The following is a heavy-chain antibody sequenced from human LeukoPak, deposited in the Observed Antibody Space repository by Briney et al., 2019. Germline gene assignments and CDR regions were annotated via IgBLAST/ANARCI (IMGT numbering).Heavy chain of an antibody. J-gene: IGHJ4*02. CDR1: GGPFSSYT. V-gene: IGHV1-69*04. CDR3: ARDRWGSTSPGDY. D-gene: IGHD2-2*01. CDR2: IIPILGIA. Sequence: ASVKVSCKASGGPFSSYTTSWVRQAPGQGLEWMGRIIPILGIANYAQKFQGRVTITADKSTSTAYMELSSLRSEDTAVYYCARDRWGSTSPGDYWGQGTLVTVSS.